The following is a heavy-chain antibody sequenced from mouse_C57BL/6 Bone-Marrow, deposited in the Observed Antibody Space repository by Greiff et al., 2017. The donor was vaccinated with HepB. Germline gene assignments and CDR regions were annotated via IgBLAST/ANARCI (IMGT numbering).Heavy chain of an antibody. J-gene: IGHJ2*01. CDR3: ARWYYYGSSLDY. Sequence: QVQLMQSGAELARPGASVKLSCKASGYTFTSYGISWVKQRTGQGLEWIGEIYPRSGNTYYNEKFKGKATLTADKSSSTAYMELRSLTSEDSAVYFCARWYYYGSSLDYWGQGTTLTVSS. D-gene: IGHD1-1*01. CDR2: IYPRSGNT. CDR1: GYTFTSYG. V-gene: IGHV1-81*01.